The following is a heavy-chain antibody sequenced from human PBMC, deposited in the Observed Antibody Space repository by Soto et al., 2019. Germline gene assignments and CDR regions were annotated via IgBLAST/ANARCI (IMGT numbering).Heavy chain of an antibody. V-gene: IGHV1-69*01. CDR1: GGTFTSFG. D-gene: IGHD5-12*01. Sequence: QVQLVQSGAEVKRPGSSVKVSCKASGGTFTSFGIGWVRQAPGQGLEWVGGIIPIFATANYAQKFLGRVAITADESTSTAYMDLSSLRSDDTAVFYCATYGPLMSGYDSPLDYWGQGTLVTVSS. CDR2: IIPIFATA. J-gene: IGHJ4*02. CDR3: ATYGPLMSGYDSPLDY.